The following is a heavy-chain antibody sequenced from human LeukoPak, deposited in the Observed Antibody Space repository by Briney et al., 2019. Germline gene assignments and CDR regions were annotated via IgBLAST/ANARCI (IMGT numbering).Heavy chain of an antibody. V-gene: IGHV3-23*01. J-gene: IGHJ4*02. D-gene: IGHD6-19*01. CDR1: GFTFSSYA. CDR2: ISGSGGST. CDR3: AKDSGKSSGIFDY. Sequence: TGGSLRLSCAASGFTFSSYAIHWVRQAPGKGLEWVSAISGSGGSTYYADSVKGRFTISRDNSKNTLYLQMNSLRAEDTAVYYCAKDSGKSSGIFDYWGQGTLVTVSS.